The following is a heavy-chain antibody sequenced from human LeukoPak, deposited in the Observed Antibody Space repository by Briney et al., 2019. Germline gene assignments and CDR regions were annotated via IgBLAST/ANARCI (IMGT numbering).Heavy chain of an antibody. CDR2: SNSDGSST. CDR3: ATDRNSGKYYDY. D-gene: IGHD1-26*01. J-gene: IGHJ4*02. Sequence: QTGGSLRLSCAASGFTLSSYWMHWVRQAPGKGLIWVSRSNSDGSSTSYADSVQGRFTVSRDNAKNTLYLQMNSLRAEDTAVYYCATDRNSGKYYDYWGQGTLVTVSS. CDR1: GFTLSSYW. V-gene: IGHV3-74*01.